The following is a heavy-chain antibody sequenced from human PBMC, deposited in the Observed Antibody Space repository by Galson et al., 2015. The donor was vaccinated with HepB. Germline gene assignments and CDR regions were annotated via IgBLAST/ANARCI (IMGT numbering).Heavy chain of an antibody. V-gene: IGHV1-2*02. Sequence: SVKVSCKASGYTFTDYLMHWVRQAPGQGLECMGWINPNSGDTNYGQKFQGRVTMTRDTSISTAYMELSRLRPDDTAVYYCARAPYSSGWYDYWGQGTLVTVSS. CDR1: GYTFTDYL. CDR2: INPNSGDT. J-gene: IGHJ4*02. D-gene: IGHD6-19*01. CDR3: ARAPYSSGWYDY.